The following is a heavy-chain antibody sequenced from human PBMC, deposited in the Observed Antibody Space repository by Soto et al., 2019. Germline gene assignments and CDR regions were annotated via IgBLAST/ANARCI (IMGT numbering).Heavy chain of an antibody. Sequence: QITLKESGPTLVKPTQTLTLTCTFSGFSLSSSGVGVGWIRQPPGKALEWLALFYWDDDKRYRPSLKSRLTITKDTSRNQVVLTMTDMDPVDTATYFCAHRGIRQDKRRYFDIWGRGTLVTVSS. CDR1: GFSLSSSGVG. CDR2: FYWDDDK. CDR3: AHRGIRQDKRRYFDI. V-gene: IGHV2-5*02. J-gene: IGHJ2*01.